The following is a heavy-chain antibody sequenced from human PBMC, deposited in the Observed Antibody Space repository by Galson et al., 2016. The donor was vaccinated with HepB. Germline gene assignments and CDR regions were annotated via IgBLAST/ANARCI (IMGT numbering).Heavy chain of an antibody. D-gene: IGHD4-23*01. V-gene: IGHV3-53*01. J-gene: IGHJ4*02. CDR1: GFRVSAHH. Sequence: SLRLSCAVSGFRVSAHHVGWFRQAPGKGLECVSVLYGGGGTYHTDSVKGRFSVSRDNSKNIVYPQMNSLRADDTAVYYCMGYGGNSVWGQGTLVTVSS. CDR3: MGYGGNSV. CDR2: LYGGGGT.